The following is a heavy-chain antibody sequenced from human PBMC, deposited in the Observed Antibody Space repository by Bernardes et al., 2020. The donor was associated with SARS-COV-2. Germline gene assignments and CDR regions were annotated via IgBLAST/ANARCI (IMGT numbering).Heavy chain of an antibody. Sequence: SETLSLTCAVYGGSFSGYYWSWIRQPPGKGLEWIGEINHSGSTNYNPSLKSRVTISVDTSKNQFSLKLSSVTAADTAVYYCARARLTMIVGRKHKYYFDYWGQGTLVTVSS. D-gene: IGHD3-22*01. J-gene: IGHJ4*02. CDR3: ARARLTMIVGRKHKYYFDY. CDR2: INHSGST. V-gene: IGHV4-34*01. CDR1: GGSFSGYY.